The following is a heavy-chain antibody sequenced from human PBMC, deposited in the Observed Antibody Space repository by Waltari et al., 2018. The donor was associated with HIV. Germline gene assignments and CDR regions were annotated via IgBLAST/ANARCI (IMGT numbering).Heavy chain of an antibody. CDR1: GYTFITSA. CDR3: ARGPVLALCGADYDY. J-gene: IGHJ4*02. V-gene: IGHV1-3*01. CDR2: INAGNGNT. Sequence: QVQLVQSGAEVKKPGAPVKISCKTSGYTFITSAIHWVRQAPGQGLEWLGGINAGNGNTKYSQSVQGRVTITRDTSATTAYMELSSLTSEDTAVYYCARGPVLALCGADYDYWGQGTQVTVSS. D-gene: IGHD3-3*02.